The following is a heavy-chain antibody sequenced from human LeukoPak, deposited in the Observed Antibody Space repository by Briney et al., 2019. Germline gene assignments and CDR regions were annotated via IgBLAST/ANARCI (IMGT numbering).Heavy chain of an antibody. CDR1: GFTFSSYS. CDR3: ARGPLQLPYYFDY. CDR2: ISSSSSYI. V-gene: IGHV3-21*01. D-gene: IGHD5-18*01. J-gene: IGHJ4*02. Sequence: GGSLRLSCAASGFTFSSYSMNWVRQAPGKGLEWVSSISSSSSYIYYADSVKGRFTISRDNAKNSLYLQMNSLRAEDTAVYYCARGPLQLPYYFDYWGQGTLVTVSS.